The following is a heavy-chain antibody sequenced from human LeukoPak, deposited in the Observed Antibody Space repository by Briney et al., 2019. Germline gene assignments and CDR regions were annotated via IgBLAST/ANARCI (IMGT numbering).Heavy chain of an antibody. Sequence: GGSLRLSCAASGFTVSSNYMSWVRQAPGKGLEWVSVIYSGGSTYYADSVKGRFTISRDNSKNTLYLQMNSLRAEDTAVYYCAKDPSYCSGGSCYWFDPWGQGTLVTVSS. CDR3: AKDPSYCSGGSCYWFDP. V-gene: IGHV3-53*01. CDR1: GFTVSSNY. CDR2: IYSGGST. D-gene: IGHD2-15*01. J-gene: IGHJ5*02.